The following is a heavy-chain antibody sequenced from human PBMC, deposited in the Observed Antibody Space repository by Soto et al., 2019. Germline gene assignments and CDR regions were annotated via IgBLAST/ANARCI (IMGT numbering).Heavy chain of an antibody. Sequence: GGSLRLSCAASGFTVSSNYMSWVRQAPGKGLEWVSVIYSGGSTYYADSVKGRFTISRDNSKSTLYLQMNSLRAEDTAVYYCARELVPAANTYYYGMDVWGQGTTVTVSS. D-gene: IGHD2-2*01. CDR2: IYSGGST. CDR1: GFTVSSNY. CDR3: ARELVPAANTYYYGMDV. J-gene: IGHJ6*01. V-gene: IGHV3-53*01.